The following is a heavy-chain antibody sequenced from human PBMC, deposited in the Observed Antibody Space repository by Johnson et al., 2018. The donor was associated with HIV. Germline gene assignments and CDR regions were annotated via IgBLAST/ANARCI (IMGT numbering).Heavy chain of an antibody. CDR3: ARRASGSLSFDL. D-gene: IGHD1-26*01. J-gene: IGHJ3*01. V-gene: IGHV3-9*01. CDR1: GFTFDDYA. CDR2: ISWNSGSI. Sequence: VQLVESGGGLVQPGGSLRLSCAASGFTFDDYAMHWVRQAPGKGLEWVSGISWNSGSIGYADSVKGRFTISRDNAKNSLYLQLTSLRAEDTAFYYCARRASGSLSFDLWGQGTMVAVSS.